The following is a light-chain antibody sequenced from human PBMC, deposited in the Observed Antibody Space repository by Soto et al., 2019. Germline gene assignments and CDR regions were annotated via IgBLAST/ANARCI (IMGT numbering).Light chain of an antibody. Sequence: QPVLTQSPSASASLGASVKLTCTLSSGHSSYAIAWHQQQPEKGPRYLMKLNSDGSHSKGDGIPDRFSGSSSGAERYLTISSLQSEDEADYYCQTWGTGIHWVFGGGTKVTV. V-gene: IGLV4-69*01. CDR1: SGHSSYA. CDR3: QTWGTGIHWV. J-gene: IGLJ3*02. CDR2: LNSDGSH.